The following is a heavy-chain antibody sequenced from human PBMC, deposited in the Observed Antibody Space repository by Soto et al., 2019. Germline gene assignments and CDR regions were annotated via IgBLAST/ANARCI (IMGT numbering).Heavy chain of an antibody. CDR2: INHSGGT. D-gene: IGHD3-22*01. Sequence: QVQLQQWGAGLLKPSETLSLTCAVYGESLSGHYWSWIRQTPGKGLEWIGEINHSGGTDYNPSLKSRVTISSDTSKNQLSLRVNSVTAADTAVYYCAGRNGYYSGIDYWGQGTLVTVSS. V-gene: IGHV4-34*01. CDR3: AGRNGYYSGIDY. J-gene: IGHJ4*02. CDR1: GESLSGHY.